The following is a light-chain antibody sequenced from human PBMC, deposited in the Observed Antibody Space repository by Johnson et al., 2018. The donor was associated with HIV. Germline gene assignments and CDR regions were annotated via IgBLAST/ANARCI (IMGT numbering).Light chain of an antibody. J-gene: IGLJ1*01. CDR2: DNN. CDR1: SSDIGNNY. Sequence: VLPQPPSVSAAPGQTVTISCSGSSSDIGNNYVSWYQQLPGTAPKLLIYDNNKRPSGIPDRFSGSKSGTSATLAITGLQPGDEADYYCETWDSSLSWVFGTGTTVTFL. V-gene: IGLV1-51*01. CDR3: ETWDSSLSWV.